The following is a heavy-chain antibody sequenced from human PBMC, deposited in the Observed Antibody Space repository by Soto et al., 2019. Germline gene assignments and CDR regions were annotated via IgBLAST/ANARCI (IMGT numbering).Heavy chain of an antibody. J-gene: IGHJ4*02. D-gene: IGHD3-22*01. CDR3: ARGRNYYDSSGYYFDY. CDR1: GFTVSSNY. CDR2: IYSGGST. Sequence: EVQLVESGGGLIQPGGSLRLSCAASGFTVSSNYMSWVRQAPGKGLEWVSVIYSGGSTYYADSVKGRFTISRDNSKNTLYRQMNSLRAEDTAVYYCARGRNYYDSSGYYFDYWGQGTLVTVSS. V-gene: IGHV3-53*01.